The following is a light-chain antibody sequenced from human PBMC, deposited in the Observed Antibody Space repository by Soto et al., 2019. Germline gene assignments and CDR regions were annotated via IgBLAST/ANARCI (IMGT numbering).Light chain of an antibody. CDR3: GTWDTSLSAWV. CDR2: ESN. V-gene: IGLV1-51*02. J-gene: IGLJ3*02. CDR1: SSNIGDNY. Sequence: QSVLTQPPSVSAAPGQKVTISCSGSSSNIGDNYVSWYQQLPGTAPKLLIYESNKRPSGIPDRFSGSKSGTSATLGITGLLTGDEADYYCGTWDTSLSAWVFGGGTKLTVL.